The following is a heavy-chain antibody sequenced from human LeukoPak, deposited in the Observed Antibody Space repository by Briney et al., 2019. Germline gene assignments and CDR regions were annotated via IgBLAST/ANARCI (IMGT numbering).Heavy chain of an antibody. V-gene: IGHV4-31*03. Sequence: SQTLSLTCTVSGGSISSGGYYWSWLRQHPGKGLEWIGYIYYSGSTYYNPSLKSRVTISVDTSKNQFSLKLSSVTAADTAVYYCARAPVVTAIPDYWGQGTLVTV. D-gene: IGHD2-21*02. CDR3: ARAPVVTAIPDY. CDR2: IYYSGST. J-gene: IGHJ4*02. CDR1: GGSISSGGYY.